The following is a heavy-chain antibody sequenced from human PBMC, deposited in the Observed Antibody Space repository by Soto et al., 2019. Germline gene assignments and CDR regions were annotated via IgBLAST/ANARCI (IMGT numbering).Heavy chain of an antibody. CDR1: GYTFSSYD. D-gene: IGHD4-17*01. V-gene: IGHV1-8*01. CDR3: ARGKARLRFFDY. Sequence: AXSVQVSVKASGYTFSSYDINWVRQATGQGLEWMGWMNPNSGNTGYAQKFQGRVTMTRNTSISTAYMELSSLRSEDTAVYYCARGKARLRFFDYWGQGTLVTVSS. CDR2: MNPNSGNT. J-gene: IGHJ4*02.